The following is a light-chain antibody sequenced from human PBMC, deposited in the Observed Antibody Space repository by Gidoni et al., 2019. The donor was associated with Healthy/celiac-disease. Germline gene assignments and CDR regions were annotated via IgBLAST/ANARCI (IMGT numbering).Light chain of an antibody. CDR1: QSLLHSNGYNY. J-gene: IGKJ5*01. V-gene: IGKV2-28*01. CDR2: LGS. Sequence: DIVMTQSPLSLPVTTGEPASISCRSSQSLLHSNGYNYLDWYLQKPGQSPQLLIYLGSNRASGVPDRCSGSGSGTDFTLKISRVEAEDVGVYYCMQALQTTITFGQGTRLEIK. CDR3: MQALQTTIT.